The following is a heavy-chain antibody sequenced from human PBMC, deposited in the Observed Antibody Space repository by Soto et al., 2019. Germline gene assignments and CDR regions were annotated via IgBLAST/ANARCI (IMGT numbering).Heavy chain of an antibody. J-gene: IGHJ4*02. V-gene: IGHV1-3*01. CDR1: RYTFTSYD. D-gene: IGHD6-19*01. CDR3: ARDMGWEAVADY. Sequence: ASVKVSCKASRYTFTSYDLHWVRQAPGQRLEWMGWTNAGNGNTKYSQKFQGRVTMTRDTSTSTVYMELSSLRSEDTAVYYCARDMGWEAVADYWGQGTLVTVPQ. CDR2: TNAGNGNT.